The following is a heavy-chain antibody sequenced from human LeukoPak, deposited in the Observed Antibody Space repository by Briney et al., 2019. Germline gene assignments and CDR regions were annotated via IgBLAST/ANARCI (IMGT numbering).Heavy chain of an antibody. CDR3: ARDQPTNYDFWSGYYRH. CDR1: GFNFNTYA. D-gene: IGHD3-3*01. V-gene: IGHV3-30-3*01. Sequence: GGSLRLSCAASGFNFNTYAMHWVRQAPGKGLEWVALISYDGSNKYYADSVKGRFTISRDNSKNTLYLQMNSPRTEDTALYYCARDQPTNYDFWSGYYRHWGQGTLVTVSS. J-gene: IGHJ4*02. CDR2: ISYDGSNK.